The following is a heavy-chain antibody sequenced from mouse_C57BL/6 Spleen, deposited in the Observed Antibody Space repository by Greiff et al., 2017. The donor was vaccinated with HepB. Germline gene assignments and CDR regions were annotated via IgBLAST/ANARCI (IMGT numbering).Heavy chain of an antibody. Sequence: VQRVESGAELVRPGASVTLSCKASGYTFTDYEMHWVKQTPVHGLEWIGAIDPETGGTAYNQKFKGKAILTADKSSSTAYMELRSLTSEDSAVYYCTRNYYGNYETVDYWGQGTSVTVSS. CDR3: TRNYYGNYETVDY. J-gene: IGHJ4*01. CDR2: IDPETGGT. D-gene: IGHD2-1*01. V-gene: IGHV1-15*01. CDR1: GYTFTDYE.